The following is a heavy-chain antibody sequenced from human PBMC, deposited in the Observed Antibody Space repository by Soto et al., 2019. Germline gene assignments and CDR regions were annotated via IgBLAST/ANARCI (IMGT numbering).Heavy chain of an antibody. J-gene: IGHJ5*02. D-gene: IGHD6-6*01. Sequence: PSETLSLTCTVSGGSISSGGYYWSWIRQHPGKGLGWIGYIYYSGSTYYNPSLKSRVTISVDTSKNQFSLKLSSVTAADTAVYYCARALRYSSSPGAYNWFDPWGQGTLVTVSS. CDR1: GGSISSGGYY. V-gene: IGHV4-31*03. CDR3: ARALRYSSSPGAYNWFDP. CDR2: IYYSGST.